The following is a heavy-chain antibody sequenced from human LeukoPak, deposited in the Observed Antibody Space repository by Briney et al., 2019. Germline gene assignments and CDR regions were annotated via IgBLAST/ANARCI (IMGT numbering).Heavy chain of an antibody. V-gene: IGHV3-7*01. Sequence: GGSLRLSCAASGFTFSSSWMSWVSQAPATGLEWVANIKLDGSEEYYVDSVRGRFTISRANAKNSLYLQMNSLRVEDTGVYYCARDQVGDFDYWGQGTLVTVAS. D-gene: IGHD1-26*01. J-gene: IGHJ4*02. CDR3: ARDQVGDFDY. CDR1: GFTFSSSW. CDR2: IKLDGSEE.